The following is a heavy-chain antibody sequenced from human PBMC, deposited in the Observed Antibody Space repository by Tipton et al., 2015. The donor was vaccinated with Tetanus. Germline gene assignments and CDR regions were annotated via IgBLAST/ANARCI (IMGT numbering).Heavy chain of an antibody. J-gene: IGHJ4*02. Sequence: QLVQSGAEVKKPGESLKISCKGSGYTFTSYAMNWVRQAPGQGLEWMGWINTNTGNPTYAQGFTGRFVFSLDTSVSTAYLQISSLKAEDTAVYYCARDFTTYSSSSPDYWGQGTLVTVSS. CDR2: INTNTGNP. D-gene: IGHD6-6*01. V-gene: IGHV7-4-1*02. CDR1: GYTFTSYA. CDR3: ARDFTTYSSSSPDY.